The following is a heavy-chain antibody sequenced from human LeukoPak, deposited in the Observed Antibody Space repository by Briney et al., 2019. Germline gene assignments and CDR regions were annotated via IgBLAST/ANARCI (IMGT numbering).Heavy chain of an antibody. CDR1: GFTFSSYS. D-gene: IGHD3-10*01. CDR2: ISSSSSYI. Sequence: KTGGSLRLSCAASGFTFSSYSMNWVRQAPGKGLEWVSSISSSSSYIYYADSVKGRFTISRDNAKNSLYLQMNSLRAEDTAVYYCASQGPYYGSGLDYWGQGTLVTVSS. J-gene: IGHJ4*02. CDR3: ASQGPYYGSGLDY. V-gene: IGHV3-21*01.